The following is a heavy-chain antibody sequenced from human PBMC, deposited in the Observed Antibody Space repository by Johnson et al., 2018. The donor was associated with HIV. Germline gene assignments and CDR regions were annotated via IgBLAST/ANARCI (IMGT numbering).Heavy chain of an antibody. J-gene: IGHJ3*02. Sequence: VQLVESGGGVVRPGGSLRLSCVVSGFTFDDYGMSWVRQAPGKGLEWVSGIGTAGDTYYPASVKGRFTISRVNAKNSLYLQMNSLRAGDTAVYYCVAATGANGLDIWGQGTKVTVSS. CDR3: VAATGANGLDI. D-gene: IGHD1-26*01. CDR1: GFTFDDYG. V-gene: IGHV3-13*01. CDR2: IGTAGDT.